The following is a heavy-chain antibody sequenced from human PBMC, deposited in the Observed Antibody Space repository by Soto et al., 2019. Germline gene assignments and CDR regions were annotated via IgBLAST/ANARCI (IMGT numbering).Heavy chain of an antibody. CDR1: GFTFSNAW. V-gene: IGHV3-15*01. J-gene: IGHJ6*02. D-gene: IGHD2-21*02. Sequence: EVQLVESGGGLVKPGGSLRLSCAASGFTFSNAWMSWVRQAPGKGLEWVGRIKSKTDGGTTDYAAPVKGRFTISRDDSKNTLYLQMNSLKTEDTAVYYCTTDHYCGGACYPPYYYYGMDVWGQGTTVTVSS. CDR3: TTDHYCGGACYPPYYYYGMDV. CDR2: IKSKTDGGTT.